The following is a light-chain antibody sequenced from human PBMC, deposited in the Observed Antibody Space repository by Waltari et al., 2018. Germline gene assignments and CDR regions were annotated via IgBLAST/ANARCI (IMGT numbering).Light chain of an antibody. CDR3: QQYGSSPRT. Sequence: EIVLTQSPGTLSLSPGERATLSCRASQSVSSSYLAWYQQKPGQAPRHLIYGASNRATGIPDRVSGSGSGTDFTLTISRLEPEDFAMYYCQQYGSSPRTFGGGTKVEIK. CDR2: GAS. CDR1: QSVSSSY. V-gene: IGKV3-20*01. J-gene: IGKJ4*01.